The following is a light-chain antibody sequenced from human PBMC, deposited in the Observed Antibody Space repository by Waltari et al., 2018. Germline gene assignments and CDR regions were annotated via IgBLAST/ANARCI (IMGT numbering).Light chain of an antibody. Sequence: EIVMTQSPATLSVSPGERATLSCRASQSVNSNLAWYQQNPGPAPRLLIYGASTRATGIPARFSGSGSGTEFTLTISSLQSEDFVVYYCQQYNNWPKTFGQGTKVEIK. CDR3: QQYNNWPKT. CDR2: GAS. CDR1: QSVNSN. V-gene: IGKV3-15*01. J-gene: IGKJ1*01.